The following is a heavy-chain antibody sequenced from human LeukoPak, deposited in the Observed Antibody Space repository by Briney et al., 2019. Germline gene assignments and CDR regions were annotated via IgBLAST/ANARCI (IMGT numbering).Heavy chain of an antibody. J-gene: IGHJ4*02. CDR3: ASSQVPYNWNLDC. CDR2: IYYTGST. V-gene: IGHV4-61*01. CDR1: SDSVSSASYY. Sequence: SEALSLTCTVSSDSVSSASYYWSWLRQPPGKGLEWIGYIYYTGSTKYNPSLKSRVSISLDTSKNQFSLKLSSVTAADTAVYYCASSQVPYNWNLDCWGQGTLVTVSS. D-gene: IGHD1-20*01.